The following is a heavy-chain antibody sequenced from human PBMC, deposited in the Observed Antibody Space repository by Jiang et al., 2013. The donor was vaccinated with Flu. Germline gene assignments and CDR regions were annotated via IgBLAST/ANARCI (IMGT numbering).Heavy chain of an antibody. CDR3: ASFLPMGPKITMVRGVIGPNPDAFDI. CDR2: IIPIFGTA. D-gene: IGHD3-10*01. Sequence: SGAEVKKPGSSVKVSCKASGGTFSSYAISWVRQAPGQGLEWMGGIIPIFGTANYAQKFQGRVTITADESTSTAYMELSSLRSEDTAVYYCASFLPMGPKITMVRGVIGPNPDAFDIWGQGTMVTVSS. J-gene: IGHJ3*02. V-gene: IGHV1-69*01. CDR1: GGTFSSYA.